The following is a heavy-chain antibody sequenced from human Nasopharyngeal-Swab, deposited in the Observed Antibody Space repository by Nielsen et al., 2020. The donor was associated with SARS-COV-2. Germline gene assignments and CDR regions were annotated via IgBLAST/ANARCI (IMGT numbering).Heavy chain of an antibody. CDR2: IRSKAYGGTT. D-gene: IGHD1-26*01. J-gene: IGHJ4*02. V-gene: IGHV3-49*04. CDR1: GFTFGDYA. Sequence: GESLKISCKASGFTFGDYAMSWVRQAPGKGLEWVGFIRSKAYGGTTEYAASVKGRFTISRDDSKSIAYLQMNSLKTEDTAVYYCTSGIVGSNWGQGTLVTVSS. CDR3: TSGIVGSN.